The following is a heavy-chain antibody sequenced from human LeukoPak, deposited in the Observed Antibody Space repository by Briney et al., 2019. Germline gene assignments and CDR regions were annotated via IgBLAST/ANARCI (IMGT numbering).Heavy chain of an antibody. CDR3: AKKAGFCSSPVCFDY. J-gene: IGHJ4*02. D-gene: IGHD2-2*01. CDR1: GGSISTSSFS. V-gene: IGHV3-23*01. CDR2: ISGDATAT. Sequence: ETLSLTCTVSGGSISTSSFSWGWIRQAPGKGLDWVSTISGDATATWYADSVKGRFTVSRDNSKNTLYLEMNSLRDDDAALYYCAKKAGFCSSPVCFDYWGQGALVTVSS.